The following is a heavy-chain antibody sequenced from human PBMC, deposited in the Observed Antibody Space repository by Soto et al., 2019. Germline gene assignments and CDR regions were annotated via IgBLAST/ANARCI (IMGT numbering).Heavy chain of an antibody. D-gene: IGHD6-13*01. CDR2: ISGSGGST. CDR1: GFTFSSYA. V-gene: IGHV3-23*01. J-gene: IGHJ4*02. Sequence: EVQLLESGGGLVQPGGSLRLSCAASGFTFSSYAMSCVRQAPGKGLKWVSAISGSGGSTYYADSVKGRFTISRDNSKNTLYLQMNSLRAEDTAVYYCAKAVGIAAAGWRETYWGQGTLVTVSS. CDR3: AKAVGIAAAGWRETY.